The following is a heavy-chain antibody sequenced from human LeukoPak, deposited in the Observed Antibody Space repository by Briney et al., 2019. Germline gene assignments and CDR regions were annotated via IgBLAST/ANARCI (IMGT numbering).Heavy chain of an antibody. D-gene: IGHD3-10*01. CDR3: ATDGTYGQGYFDF. CDR1: GLTVSGKY. J-gene: IGHJ4*02. CDR2: IYSGGRP. Sequence: PGGSLRLSCAASGLTVSGKYMMWFRQAPGKGLEWVSLIYSGGRPYYADSVRGRFTISRDTSKNTLFLQMSSLRAEDTALYYCATDGTYGQGYFDFWGLGTLVTVSS. V-gene: IGHV3-53*01.